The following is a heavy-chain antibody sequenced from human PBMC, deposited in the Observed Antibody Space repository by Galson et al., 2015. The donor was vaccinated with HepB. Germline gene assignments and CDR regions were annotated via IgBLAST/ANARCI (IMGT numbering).Heavy chain of an antibody. CDR1: GYTFIDYD. Sequence: SVTVSCKASGYTFIDYDINWVRQATGQGLEWMGWMNPYSGSTGYAQNFQGRVTMTRDTAIGTAYMELSSLRSEDTAVYYCARGWGDYGDYISYGMDVWGQGTTVTVFS. D-gene: IGHD4-17*01. CDR2: MNPYSGST. J-gene: IGHJ6*02. CDR3: ARGWGDYGDYISYGMDV. V-gene: IGHV1-8*01.